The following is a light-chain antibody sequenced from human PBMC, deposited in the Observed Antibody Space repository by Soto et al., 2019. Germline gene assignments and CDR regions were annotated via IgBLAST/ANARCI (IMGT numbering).Light chain of an antibody. J-gene: IGKJ4*01. CDR3: QQLNSYPFT. CDR2: SAS. CDR1: QDISGS. V-gene: IGKV1-9*01. Sequence: DIQMTQSPSSLSASVGDRVSITCRASQDISGSLAWYQQRPGKAPKLLIYSASTLHTGVPSSFTGSGSGTDFNLTISSLQPEDFATYYRQQLNSYPFTVGGVTKVDIK.